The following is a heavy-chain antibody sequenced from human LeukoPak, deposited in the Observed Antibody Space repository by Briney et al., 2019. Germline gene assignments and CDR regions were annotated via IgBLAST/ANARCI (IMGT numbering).Heavy chain of an antibody. CDR2: IWYDGNYK. CDR3: ARDGGQQMEKFDY. V-gene: IGHV3-33*08. CDR1: GFTFSTYG. J-gene: IGHJ4*02. Sequence: GGSLRLSCAASGFTFSTYGMHWVRQAPGKGLEWVALIWYDGNYKYYADSVKGRFTISRDNSKNTLYLQMNSLRVEDTAVYYCARDGGQQMEKFDYWGQGTLVTVSS. D-gene: IGHD6-13*01.